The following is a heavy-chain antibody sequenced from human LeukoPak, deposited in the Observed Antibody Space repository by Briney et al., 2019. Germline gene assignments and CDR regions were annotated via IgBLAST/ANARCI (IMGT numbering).Heavy chain of an antibody. D-gene: IGHD6-13*01. CDR3: ARDRYSSSWFFDY. CDR1: GGTFSSYA. J-gene: IGHJ4*02. V-gene: IGHV1-69*01. Sequence: GSSVKVSCKASGGTFSSYAISWVRQAPGQGLEWMGGIIPIFGTANYAQKFQGRVTITADESTSTAYMELSSLRSVDTAVYYCARDRYSSSWFFDYWGQGTLVTVSS. CDR2: IIPIFGTA.